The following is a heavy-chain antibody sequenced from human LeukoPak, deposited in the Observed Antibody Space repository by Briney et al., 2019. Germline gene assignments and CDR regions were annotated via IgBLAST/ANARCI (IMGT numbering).Heavy chain of an antibody. CDR3: ARVVVAAADWYFDL. V-gene: IGHV1-18*01. CDR2: ISAYNGNT. Sequence: GASVKVSCKASGYTFTSYGISWVRQATGQGLEWMGWISAYNGNTNYAQKLQGRVTMTTDTTTSTAYMELRSLRSDDAAVYYCARVVVAAADWYFDLWGRGTLVPVSS. D-gene: IGHD2-15*01. CDR1: GYTFTSYG. J-gene: IGHJ2*01.